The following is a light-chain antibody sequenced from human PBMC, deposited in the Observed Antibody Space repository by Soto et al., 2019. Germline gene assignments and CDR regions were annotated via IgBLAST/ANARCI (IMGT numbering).Light chain of an antibody. J-gene: IGLJ3*02. CDR1: SSDIGSHNF. CDR3: SSYTSTYIGV. CDR2: GVS. Sequence: QSALTQPASVSGSPGQSITISCTGTSSDIGSHNFVSWHQQHPGKAPKFIIYGVSNRPSGVSNRFSGSKSGNTASLTIAGLPADDDADYYCSSYTSTYIGVFGGGTKLTVL. V-gene: IGLV2-14*01.